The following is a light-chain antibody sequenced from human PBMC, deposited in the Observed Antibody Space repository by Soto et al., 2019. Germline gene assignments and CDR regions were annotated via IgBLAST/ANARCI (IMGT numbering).Light chain of an antibody. Sequence: EIVLTQSPGTLSLSPGDRATLSCRASQSVSTSFLAWYQQTPGQAPRLLIYGTSSRATGIPDRFSGSGSGPDFTLTISRVEPEDFAVYYCHQFDRSLTFGQGTTVEIK. CDR1: QSVSTSF. V-gene: IGKV3-20*01. CDR3: HQFDRSLT. J-gene: IGKJ1*01. CDR2: GTS.